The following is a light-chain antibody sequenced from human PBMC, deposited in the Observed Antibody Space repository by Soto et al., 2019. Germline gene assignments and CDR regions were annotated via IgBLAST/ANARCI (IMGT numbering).Light chain of an antibody. V-gene: IGKV3-15*01. CDR3: QQYNNWPPIT. CDR2: GAS. J-gene: IGKJ5*01. Sequence: ERVITQSPATLSVSPGERATLSCRASQSVSSNLAWYQQKPGQAPRLLTYGASTRATGIPARFSGSGSGTEFTLTISSLQSEDFAVYYCQQYNNWPPITFGQGTRLEIK. CDR1: QSVSSN.